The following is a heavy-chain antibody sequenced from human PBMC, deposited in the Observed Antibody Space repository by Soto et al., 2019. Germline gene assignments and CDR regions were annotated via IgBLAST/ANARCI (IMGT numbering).Heavy chain of an antibody. CDR1: GGSISSYY. D-gene: IGHD3-3*01. V-gene: IGHV4-59*01. CDR2: IYYSGST. Sequence: SETLSLTCTVSGGSISSYYWSWIRQPPGKGLEWIGYIYYSGSTNYNPSLKSRVTISVDTSKNQFSLKLSSVTAADTAVYYCARGPREVFGPHDFWSGYYGADYYYYMDVWGKGTTVTVSS. CDR3: ARGPREVFGPHDFWSGYYGADYYYYMDV. J-gene: IGHJ6*03.